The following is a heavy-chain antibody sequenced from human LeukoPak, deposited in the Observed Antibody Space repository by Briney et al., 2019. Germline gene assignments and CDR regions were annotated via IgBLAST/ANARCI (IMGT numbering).Heavy chain of an antibody. D-gene: IGHD3-22*01. Sequence: GASVKVSCKASGYTFTSYGISWVRQAPGQGLEWMGWISAYSGNTNYAQKLQGRVTMTTDTSTTTAYMELRSLRSDDTAVYYCARDRFPRYYYDSSGYGKFDYWGQGTLVTVSS. V-gene: IGHV1-18*01. CDR3: ARDRFPRYYYDSSGYGKFDY. CDR2: ISAYSGNT. CDR1: GYTFTSYG. J-gene: IGHJ4*02.